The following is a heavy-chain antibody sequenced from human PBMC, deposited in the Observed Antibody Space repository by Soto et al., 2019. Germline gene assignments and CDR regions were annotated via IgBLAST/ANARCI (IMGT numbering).Heavy chain of an antibody. CDR2: IIPIFGTA. J-gene: IGHJ4*02. CDR1: GGTFSSYA. V-gene: IGHV1-69*13. D-gene: IGHD3-3*01. CDR3: ARVLWSGYYFGVHSYHY. Sequence: ASVKVSCQASGGTFSSYAISWVRQAPGQGLEWMGGIIPIFGTANYAQKFQGRVTITADESTSTAYMELSSLRSEDTAVYYCARVLWSGYYFGVHSYHYWVQGTLVTVS.